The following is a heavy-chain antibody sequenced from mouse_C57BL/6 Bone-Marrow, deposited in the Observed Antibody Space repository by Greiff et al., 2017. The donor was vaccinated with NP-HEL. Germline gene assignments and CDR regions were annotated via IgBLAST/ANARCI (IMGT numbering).Heavy chain of an antibody. CDR3: TTPDTWFAY. CDR1: GFNIKDDY. CDR2: IDPENGDT. V-gene: IGHV14-4*01. J-gene: IGHJ3*01. Sequence: EVQLQQSGAELVRPGASVKLSCTASGFNIKDDYMHWVKQRPEQGLEWIGWIDPENGDTEYASQFQGKATITADTSSNTAYLQLSSLTSEDTAVYYCTTPDTWFAYGGQGTLVTVSA.